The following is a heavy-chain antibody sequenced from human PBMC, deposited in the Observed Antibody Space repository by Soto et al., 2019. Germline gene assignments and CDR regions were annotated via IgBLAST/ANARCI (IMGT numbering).Heavy chain of an antibody. D-gene: IGHD3-3*01. CDR3: ARDYDGGVDF. CDR2: IGGSGATT. Sequence: QPGGSLRLSCAGSGFTFSSYAMSWVRQAPGKGLQWVSAIGGSGATTSYADSVKGRFTVSRDNSKNTLFLQINSLRAEDTAVYYCARDYDGGVDFRGQGTLVTVSS. J-gene: IGHJ4*02. V-gene: IGHV3-23*01. CDR1: GFTFSSYA.